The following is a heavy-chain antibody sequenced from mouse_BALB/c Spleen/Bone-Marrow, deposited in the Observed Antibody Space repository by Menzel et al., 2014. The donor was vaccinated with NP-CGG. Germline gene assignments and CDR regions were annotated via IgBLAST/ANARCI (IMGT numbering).Heavy chain of an antibody. CDR2: IDLANGNT. CDR3: ARNGNFGGWFAY. Sequence: EVHLAESGAELVKPGASVTLSCTASGFNIKDTYMHWVKQRPEQGLEWIGRIDLANGNTKYDPKFQGKATITADTSSNTAYLQLGSLTSEDTTVYYCARNGNFGGWFAYWGQGPLVTVSA. D-gene: IGHD2-1*01. V-gene: IGHV14-3*02. CDR1: GFNIKDTY. J-gene: IGHJ3*01.